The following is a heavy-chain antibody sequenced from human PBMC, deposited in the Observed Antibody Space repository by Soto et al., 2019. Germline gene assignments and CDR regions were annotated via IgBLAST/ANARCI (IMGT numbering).Heavy chain of an antibody. D-gene: IGHD2-15*01. Sequence: EVQWVESGGGLIQRGGALPLSCAASGFSFGPYSMNLVRQAPWKGTEWVSYSSSDTRTINYADSVKGRFIITRDNAKKARYVQMHRRRDEDADVYYCAREGWPRLQSGMDVWGQGPTVTVSS. J-gene: IGHJ6*02. V-gene: IGHV3-48*02. CDR3: AREGWPRLQSGMDV. CDR1: GFSFGPYS. CDR2: SSSDTRTI.